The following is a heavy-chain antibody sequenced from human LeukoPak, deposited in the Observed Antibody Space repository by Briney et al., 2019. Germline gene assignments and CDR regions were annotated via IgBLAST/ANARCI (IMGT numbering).Heavy chain of an antibody. D-gene: IGHD2-8*01. Sequence: PSETLSLMCTVSGGSLSSYYWSWIRQPPGKGLEWIGCIYSSGTPNYNPSLKSRVTIAVDTSKNQLSLKLNSVTAGDTAVYYCARDPVSRRTNFSRGFEIWGQGTMVTVSS. V-gene: IGHV4-59*01. CDR1: GGSLSSYY. CDR3: ARDPVSRRTNFSRGFEI. CDR2: IYSSGTP. J-gene: IGHJ3*02.